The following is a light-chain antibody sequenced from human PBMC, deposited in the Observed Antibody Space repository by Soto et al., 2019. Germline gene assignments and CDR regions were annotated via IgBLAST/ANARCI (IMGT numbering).Light chain of an antibody. Sequence: DVQMTQSPSTLSASVGDRVTITCRSSPGISNRLAWYQQKPGKAPKLLIYQASSLKSGVPSRFGGSGSGTEFTLTITSLQPDDFATYYCLQYNSHLPFGQGTKVEMK. CDR2: QAS. CDR1: PGISNR. J-gene: IGKJ1*01. V-gene: IGKV1-5*03. CDR3: LQYNSHLP.